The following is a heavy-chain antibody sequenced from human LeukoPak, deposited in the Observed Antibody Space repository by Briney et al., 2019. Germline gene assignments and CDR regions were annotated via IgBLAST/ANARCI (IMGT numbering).Heavy chain of an antibody. V-gene: IGHV4-4*07. CDR3: ASDYCSSTSCYFFDH. CDR2: IYTSGST. Sequence: SETLSLTCTVSGGSISSYYWSWIRQPAGKGLEWIGRIYTSGSTNYNPSLKSRVTMSVDTSKNQFSLKLSSVTAADTAVYHCASDYCSSTSCYFFDHWGQGTLVTVSS. J-gene: IGHJ5*02. D-gene: IGHD2-2*01. CDR1: GGSISSYY.